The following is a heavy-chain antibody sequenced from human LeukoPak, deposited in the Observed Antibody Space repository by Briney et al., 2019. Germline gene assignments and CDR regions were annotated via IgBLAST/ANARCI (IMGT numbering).Heavy chain of an antibody. J-gene: IGHJ4*02. V-gene: IGHV1-18*01. CDR1: GYTFTSYG. CDR3: ARPYYYDSSGYYAWGFDY. CDR2: ISAYNGNT. D-gene: IGHD3-22*01. Sequence: ASVTVSCKASGYTFTSYGISWVRQAPGQGLEWMGWISAYNGNTNYAQKLQGRVTMTTDTSTSTAYMELRSLRSDDTAVYYCARPYYYDSSGYYAWGFDYWGQGTLVTVSS.